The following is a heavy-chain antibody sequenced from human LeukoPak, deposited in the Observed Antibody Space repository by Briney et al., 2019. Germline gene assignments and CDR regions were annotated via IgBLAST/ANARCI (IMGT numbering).Heavy chain of an antibody. V-gene: IGHV1-46*01. CDR2: INPSGGST. CDR1: GYTFTSYY. Sequence: ASVKVSCKASGYTFTSYYMHWVRQAPGQGLEWMGIINPSGGSTSYAQKFQGRVTMTEDTSTDTAYMELSSLRSEDTAVYYCATATYYDYYYYYGMDVWGQGTTVTVSS. J-gene: IGHJ6*02. CDR3: ATATYYDYYYYYGMDV. D-gene: IGHD3-3*01.